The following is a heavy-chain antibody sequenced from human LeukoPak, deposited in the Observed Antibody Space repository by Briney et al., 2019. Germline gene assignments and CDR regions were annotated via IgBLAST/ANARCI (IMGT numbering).Heavy chain of an antibody. CDR1: GYTFISYG. J-gene: IGHJ6*02. V-gene: IGHV1-18*01. Sequence: ASVRVSCKASGYTFISYGISWVRLAPGQGLEWLGWITTYSGGTKYAQNLQGRVTMTRVTSTSTAYMELRGLTSDDTAVYYCARWGPVTTPARVYSYYAMDVWGQGPRSPSP. D-gene: IGHD4-17*01. CDR3: ARWGPVTTPARVYSYYAMDV. CDR2: ITTYSGGT.